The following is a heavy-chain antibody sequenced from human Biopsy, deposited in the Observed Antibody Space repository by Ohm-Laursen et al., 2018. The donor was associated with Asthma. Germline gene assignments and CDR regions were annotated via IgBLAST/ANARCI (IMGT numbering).Heavy chain of an antibody. J-gene: IGHJ4*02. D-gene: IGHD3-22*01. V-gene: IGHV4-39*01. Sequence: SDTLSLTCTVSGGSITSSSYYWGWIRQPPGKGMEWIGSMYHSGIPYYHPSLKSRATISVDTSKNQLSLRMSSVTAADTAVYFCVRHQYSSSWSTFDYWGQGALVTVSS. CDR1: GGSITSSSYY. CDR2: MYHSGIP. CDR3: VRHQYSSSWSTFDY.